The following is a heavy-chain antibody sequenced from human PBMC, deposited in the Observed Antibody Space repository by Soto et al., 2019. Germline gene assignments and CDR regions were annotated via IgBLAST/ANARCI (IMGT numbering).Heavy chain of an antibody. CDR2: IFSSGST. CDR1: GGSINTLS. J-gene: IGHJ4*02. CDR3: AREGSYSAYNFAHGIQLWSFDF. Sequence: SETLSLTCTVSGGSINTLSWSWVRQTAGKGLEWIGRIFSSGSTSFNPSLESRVAMSVDTSMNHFSLHLSSVTAADMAVYYCAREGSYSAYNFAHGIQLWSFDFWGQGALVTVSS. V-gene: IGHV4-4*07. D-gene: IGHD5-12*01.